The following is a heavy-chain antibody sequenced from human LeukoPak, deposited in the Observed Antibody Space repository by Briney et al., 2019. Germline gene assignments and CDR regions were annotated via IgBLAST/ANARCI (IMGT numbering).Heavy chain of an antibody. J-gene: IGHJ4*02. Sequence: GGSLRLSCLASGFTFISYPMYWVRQAPGKGLEYVSVITTNGGTTLYADSVKGRFTISRDNDENSLYLQMNSLRDEDTAVYYCARDRDYALDFWGQGTLVTVSS. D-gene: IGHD4-17*01. V-gene: IGHV3-64*04. CDR1: GFTFISYP. CDR2: ITTNGGTT. CDR3: ARDRDYALDF.